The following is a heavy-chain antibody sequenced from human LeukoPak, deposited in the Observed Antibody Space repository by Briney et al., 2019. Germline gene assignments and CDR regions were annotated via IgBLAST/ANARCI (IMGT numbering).Heavy chain of an antibody. Sequence: SETLSLTCAVYGGSFSGYYWSWIRQPPGKGLEWIGEINHSGSTNYNPSLKSRVTISVDTSKNQFSLKLSSVTAADTAVYCCARGPRGIVVVNNWFDPWGQGTLVTVSS. CDR3: ARGPRGIVVVNNWFDP. V-gene: IGHV4-34*01. CDR2: INHSGST. D-gene: IGHD3-22*01. CDR1: GGSFSGYY. J-gene: IGHJ5*02.